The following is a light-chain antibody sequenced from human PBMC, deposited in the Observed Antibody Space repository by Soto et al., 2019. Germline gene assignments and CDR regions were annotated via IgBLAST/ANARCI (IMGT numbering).Light chain of an antibody. CDR3: QQYGNSPIT. J-gene: IGKJ5*01. CDR2: GAS. Sequence: EIVLKQSPCTLSLSPGERATLSCRASQSVSSSFLAWYQQKPGQAPRLLIYGASSRATGIPDRFSGSGSGTDFTLTISRLEPEDFAVYYCQQYGNSPITFGQGTRLAIK. CDR1: QSVSSSF. V-gene: IGKV3-20*01.